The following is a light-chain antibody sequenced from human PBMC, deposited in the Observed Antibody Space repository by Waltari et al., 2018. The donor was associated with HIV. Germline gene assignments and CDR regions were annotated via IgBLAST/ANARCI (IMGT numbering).Light chain of an antibody. J-gene: IGKJ2*01. CDR1: QSVVYSSNNENY. CDR2: WAS. Sequence: DIVMTQSPDSLAVSLCERATTNCKSSQSVVYSSNNENYLAWYQQKPGQPPRLLIYWASTRESGVPDRFSGSGSGTDFTLTISSLQAEDVAIYYCQQYLSAPFTFGQGSKLEIK. CDR3: QQYLSAPFT. V-gene: IGKV4-1*01.